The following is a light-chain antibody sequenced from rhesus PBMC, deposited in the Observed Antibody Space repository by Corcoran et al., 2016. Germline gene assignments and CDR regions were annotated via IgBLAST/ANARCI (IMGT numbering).Light chain of an antibody. CDR2: GAS. Sequence: EIVMTQSPATLSLSPGERATLSCRAMQSVSSSLAWYQQKPGQAPRLLIYGASRRAPGIPDRFSGSGSGTGFTLTISSLRPEDVAVYYCLQHSNWPWTFGQGTKVEIK. V-gene: IGKV3-24*01. CDR1: QSVSSS. CDR3: LQHSNWPWT. J-gene: IGKJ1*01.